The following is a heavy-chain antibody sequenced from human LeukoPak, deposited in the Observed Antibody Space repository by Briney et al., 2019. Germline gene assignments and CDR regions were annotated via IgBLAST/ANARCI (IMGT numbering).Heavy chain of an antibody. CDR1: GFAFSSQA. Sequence: PGGSLRLSCAASGFAFSSQAMGWVRQAPGKGLEWVSVISDSGSITYYADSVKGRFTISRDNSKNTLYLQMNSLRAEDTAVYYCAKKGVYYYGSGSYYNDAFDIWGQGTMVTVSS. V-gene: IGHV3-23*01. J-gene: IGHJ3*02. CDR3: AKKGVYYYGSGSYYNDAFDI. D-gene: IGHD3-10*01. CDR2: ISDSGSIT.